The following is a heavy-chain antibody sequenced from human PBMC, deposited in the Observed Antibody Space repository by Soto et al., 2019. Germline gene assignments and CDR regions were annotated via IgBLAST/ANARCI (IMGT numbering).Heavy chain of an antibody. CDR3: AGPPDAARDN. J-gene: IGHJ4*02. Sequence: EVQLVESGGGLVKPGGSLRLSCAASGFSLSDYSMNWIRQAPGKGLEWVASISSSSSFIHYAESMKGRFTISRDNAKNSLCLQMNSRPAEDAAVYSCAGPPDAARDNGGQGTLVTVPS. V-gene: IGHV3-21*01. CDR2: ISSSSSFI. CDR1: GFSLSDYS.